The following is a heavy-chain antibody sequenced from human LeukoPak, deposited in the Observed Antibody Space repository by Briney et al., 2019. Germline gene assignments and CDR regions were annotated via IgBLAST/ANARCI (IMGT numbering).Heavy chain of an antibody. J-gene: IGHJ5*02. V-gene: IGHV4-34*01. D-gene: IGHD4-17*01. CDR1: GGPFRGFF. Sequence: PSETLSLTCAVYGGPFRGFFWSWIRQTPGKGLEWIGTIYYSGSTYYNPSLKSRVTISVDTAKNYFSLSLRSVTAADTALYYCARQDYVSSYFDPWGQGTLVTVSS. CDR2: IYYSGST. CDR3: ARQDYVSSYFDP.